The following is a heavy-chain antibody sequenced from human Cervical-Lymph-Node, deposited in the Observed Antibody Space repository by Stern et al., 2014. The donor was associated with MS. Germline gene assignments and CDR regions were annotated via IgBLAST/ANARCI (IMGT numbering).Heavy chain of an antibody. J-gene: IGHJ4*02. CDR1: GFTVGRDY. Sequence: EVQLVESGGGVIQPGGSLRLSCTASGFTVGRDYMTWVRQDPGKGLEWVSLMTNLRSTCYTDSMKGRFTISRDDSKNTVYLHMTSLRAEDTAMYYCARDTSSPERSDWWGQGTLVTVSS. D-gene: IGHD1-1*01. CDR3: ARDTSSPERSDW. V-gene: IGHV3-53*01. CDR2: MTNLRST.